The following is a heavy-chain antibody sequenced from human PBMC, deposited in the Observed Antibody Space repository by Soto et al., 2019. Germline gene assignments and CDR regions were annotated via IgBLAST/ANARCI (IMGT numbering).Heavy chain of an antibody. Sequence: GGSLRLSCIASGFTFDDYTMHWVRQAPGKGLEWVSLISWDGGSTYYADSAKGRFTISRDNSKNSLYLQMNSLRTEDTALYYCAKGRIAAADNYYGMDVWGQGTTVTVSS. J-gene: IGHJ6*02. CDR2: ISWDGGST. V-gene: IGHV3-43*01. CDR1: GFTFDDYT. CDR3: AKGRIAAADNYYGMDV. D-gene: IGHD6-13*01.